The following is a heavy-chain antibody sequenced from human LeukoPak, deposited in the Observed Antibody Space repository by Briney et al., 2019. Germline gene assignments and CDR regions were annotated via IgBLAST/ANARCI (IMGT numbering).Heavy chain of an antibody. CDR2: ITSGGGTT. D-gene: IGHD6-25*01. Sequence: PGGSLRLSCAASGFTFSNYAMSWARHPPGKALGWVSAITSGGGTTYYAGSVKGRFTISRDNSKNTLYLQMNSLRAEDTAVYYCARDPPRAAWVFDYWGQGTLVSVSS. CDR3: ARDPPRAAWVFDY. V-gene: IGHV3-23*01. J-gene: IGHJ4*02. CDR1: GFTFSNYA.